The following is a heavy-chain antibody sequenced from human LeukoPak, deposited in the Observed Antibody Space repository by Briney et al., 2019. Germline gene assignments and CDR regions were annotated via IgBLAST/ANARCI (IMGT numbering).Heavy chain of an antibody. CDR1: GFTFSSYA. J-gene: IGHJ4*02. V-gene: IGHV3-23*01. CDR3: AKDRTTVITSVSDY. Sequence: PGGSLRLSCAASGFTFSSYAMSWVRQPPGKGLERVSAISGSGGSTYYADSVKGRFTISRDNSKNTLYLQMNSLRAEDTAVYYCAKDRTTVITSVSDYWGQGTLVTVSS. CDR2: ISGSGGST. D-gene: IGHD4-11*01.